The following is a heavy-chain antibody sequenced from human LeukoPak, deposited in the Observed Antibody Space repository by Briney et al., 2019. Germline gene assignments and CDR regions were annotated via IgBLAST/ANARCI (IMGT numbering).Heavy chain of an antibody. D-gene: IGHD3-3*01. CDR2: IYYSGST. V-gene: IGHV4-30-4*01. CDR3: ARGPPYDFWSGYFG. J-gene: IGHJ4*02. Sequence: PSETLSLTCTVSGGSISSGDYYWSWIRQPPGKGLEWIGYIYYSGSTYYNPSLKSRVTISVDTSKNQFSLKLSSVTAADTAVYYCARGPPYDFWSGYFGWGQGTLVTVSS. CDR1: GGSISSGDYY.